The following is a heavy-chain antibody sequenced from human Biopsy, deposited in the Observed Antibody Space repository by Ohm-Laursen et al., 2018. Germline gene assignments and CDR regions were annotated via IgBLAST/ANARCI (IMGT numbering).Heavy chain of an antibody. Sequence: GTLSLTCTVSGGSIGSFFWSWIRQPPGKGLEWIGYIYYSGSTNYNPSLRSRVTISVDRSKNQFSLELSSVTAADTAVYYCARVGAGAPSIDYFDYWGQGALVTLSS. V-gene: IGHV4-59*01. D-gene: IGHD1-26*01. J-gene: IGHJ4*02. CDR1: GGSIGSFF. CDR3: ARVGAGAPSIDYFDY. CDR2: IYYSGST.